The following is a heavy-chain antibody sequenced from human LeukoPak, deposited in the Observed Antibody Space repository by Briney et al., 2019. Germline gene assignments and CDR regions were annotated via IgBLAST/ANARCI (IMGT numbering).Heavy chain of an antibody. CDR1: GGSISSGGYY. V-gene: IGHV4-31*03. J-gene: IGHJ4*02. Sequence: SQTLSLTCTVSGGSISSGGYYWNWIRQHPGTGLEGIGYMSYSGDTYYNASLKSRITISLDTSKNQLSLKLSSVTAADTAVYYCAVKVAATGYYWGQGTLVTVSS. D-gene: IGHD6-13*01. CDR2: MSYSGDT. CDR3: AVKVAATGYY.